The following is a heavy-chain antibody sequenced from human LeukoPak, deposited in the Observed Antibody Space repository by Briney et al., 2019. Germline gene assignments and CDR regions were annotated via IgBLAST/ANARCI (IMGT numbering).Heavy chain of an antibody. D-gene: IGHD6-19*01. CDR3: ARRSGKSSGRDY. CDR1: GGSISSSSYY. CDR2: IYYSGST. V-gene: IGHV4-39*01. J-gene: IGHJ4*02. Sequence: KPSETLSLTCTVSGGSISSSSYYWGWIRQPPGKGLEWIGSIYYSGSTYYNPSLKSRVTISVDTSKNQFSLKLSSVTAADTAVYYCARRSGKSSGRDYWGQGTLVTVSS.